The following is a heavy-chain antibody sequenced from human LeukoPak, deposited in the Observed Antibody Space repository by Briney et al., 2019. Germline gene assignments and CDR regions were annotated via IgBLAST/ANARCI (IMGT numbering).Heavy chain of an antibody. CDR1: GGTFISYA. D-gene: IGHD3-16*01. CDR2: INPNSGNK. Sequence: ASVKVSCKASGGTFISYAFSWVRQAPGQGLEWMGIINPNSGNKGYAQKFQDRVTMTRNTSIRTAYMELSSLRSEDTAVYYCARGPHLRFGEVYYYYYMDVWGKGTTVTVSS. CDR3: ARGPHLRFGEVYYYYYMDV. J-gene: IGHJ6*03. V-gene: IGHV1-8*02.